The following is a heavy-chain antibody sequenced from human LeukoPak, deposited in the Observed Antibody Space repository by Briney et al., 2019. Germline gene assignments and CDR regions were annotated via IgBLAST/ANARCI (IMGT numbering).Heavy chain of an antibody. CDR3: ARDLLMYV. Sequence: GGFLRLSCAASGFTVNSYAMSWVREGPGEGLEWVSTISGSGDNTYYADSVRDRFTISRDNSKNTLYLQMDSLRAEYTAVYYCARDLLMYVWGQGTTVTVSS. CDR2: ISGSGDNT. V-gene: IGHV3-23*01. J-gene: IGHJ6*02. CDR1: GFTVNSYA.